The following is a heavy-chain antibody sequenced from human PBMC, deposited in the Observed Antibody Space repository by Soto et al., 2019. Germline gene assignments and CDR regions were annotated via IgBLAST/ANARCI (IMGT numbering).Heavy chain of an antibody. CDR2: IDPSDSYT. CDR3: ARLRFLEWLSWGHYYYYGMDV. V-gene: IGHV5-10-1*01. D-gene: IGHD3-3*01. CDR1: GYSFTSYW. J-gene: IGHJ6*02. Sequence: GESLKISCKGSGYSFTSYWISWVRQMPGKGLEWMGRIDPSDSYTNYSPSFQGHVTISADKSISTAYLQWSSLKASDTAMYYCARLRFLEWLSWGHYYYYGMDVWGQGTTVTVSS.